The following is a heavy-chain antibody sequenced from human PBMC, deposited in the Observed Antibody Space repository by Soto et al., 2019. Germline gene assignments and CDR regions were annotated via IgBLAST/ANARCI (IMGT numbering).Heavy chain of an antibody. CDR1: GGTFSTYT. Sequence: GASLKVSCKASGGTFSTYTITCVQQAPGQGLEWMGRIIPIIGIINYAQKFQGRVTISADKFTGTAYMELTGLRSDDTAVYYCAGDPDSHYNDSHASSYPWGQGTLVTVSS. V-gene: IGHV1-69*04. J-gene: IGHJ5*02. CDR2: IIPIIGII. D-gene: IGHD4-4*01. CDR3: AGDPDSHYNDSHASSYP.